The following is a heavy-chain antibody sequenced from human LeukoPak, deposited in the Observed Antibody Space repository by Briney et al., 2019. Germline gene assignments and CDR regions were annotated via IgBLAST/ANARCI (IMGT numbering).Heavy chain of an antibody. CDR3: ARDLIAARGFDY. D-gene: IGHD6-6*01. Sequence: SETLSLTCTVSGGSISSYYWSWIRQPPGKGLEWIGYIYYSGSTNYNPSLKSRVTISVDTSKNQFSLKLSSVTAADTAVYYCARDLIAARGFDYWGQGTLVTVSS. V-gene: IGHV4-59*01. CDR2: IYYSGST. CDR1: GGSISSYY. J-gene: IGHJ4*02.